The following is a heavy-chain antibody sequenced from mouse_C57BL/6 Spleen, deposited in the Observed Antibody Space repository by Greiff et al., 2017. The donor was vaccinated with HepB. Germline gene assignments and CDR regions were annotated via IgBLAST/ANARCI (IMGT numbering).Heavy chain of an antibody. Sequence: VQLQQSGPELVKPGASVKMSCKASGYTFTDYNMHWVKQSHGKSLEWIGYINPNNGGTSYNQKFKGKATLTVNKSSSTAYRELRSLTSEDSAVYYCASPSNGFIWYFDVWGTGTTVTVSS. J-gene: IGHJ1*03. CDR3: ASPSNGFIWYFDV. CDR1: GYTFTDYN. D-gene: IGHD1-1*01. CDR2: INPNNGGT. V-gene: IGHV1-22*01.